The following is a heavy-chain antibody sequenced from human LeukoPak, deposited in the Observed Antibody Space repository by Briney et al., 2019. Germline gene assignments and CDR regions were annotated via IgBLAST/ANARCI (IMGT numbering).Heavy chain of an antibody. J-gene: IGHJ4*02. Sequence: GGFLRLSCAASGFTFTDHWMSWVRQAPGKGLEWVANINEDGSEKYYVDSVKGRFTISRDNAKKSPYLQMNSLRAEDTAVYYCARGGTGVSRDYWGQGTLVTVAS. D-gene: IGHD3/OR15-3a*01. CDR1: GFTFTDHW. V-gene: IGHV3-7*01. CDR3: ARGGTGVSRDY. CDR2: INEDGSEK.